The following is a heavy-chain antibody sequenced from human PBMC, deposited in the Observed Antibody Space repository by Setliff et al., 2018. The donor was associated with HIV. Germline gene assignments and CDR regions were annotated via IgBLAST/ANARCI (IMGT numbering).Heavy chain of an antibody. CDR3: ARGGDYDSSGYYVT. CDR1: KGTFTTYR. CDR2: IIPILGTA. Sequence: SVKVSCKASKGTFTTYRFTWVRQAPGQGLEWMGRIIPILGTANYAQKFQGRVTITADKSTSTSYMHLSSLRAEDTAVYFCARGGDYDSSGYYVTWGQGSLVTVSS. J-gene: IGHJ4*02. V-gene: IGHV1-69*08. D-gene: IGHD3-22*01.